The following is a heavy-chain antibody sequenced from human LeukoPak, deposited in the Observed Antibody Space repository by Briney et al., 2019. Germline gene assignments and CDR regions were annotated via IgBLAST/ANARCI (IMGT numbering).Heavy chain of an antibody. V-gene: IGHV4-59*01. CDR3: ARDLVTVTKGFDI. CDR2: IYYSGST. D-gene: IGHD4-17*01. Sequence: SETLSLTCTVSGGSISSYYWSWIRQPPGKGLEWIGYIYYSGSTNYNPSLKSRVTISVDTSKNQFSLKLTSVTTADTAVYYCARDLVTVTKGFDIWGLGTMVSVSS. CDR1: GGSISSYY. J-gene: IGHJ3*02.